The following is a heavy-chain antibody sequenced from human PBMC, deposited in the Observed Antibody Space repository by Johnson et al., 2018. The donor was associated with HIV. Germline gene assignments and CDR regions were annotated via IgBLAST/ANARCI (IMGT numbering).Heavy chain of an antibody. CDR3: TTDLELAGLWFGELWDDAFDF. D-gene: IGHD3-10*01. Sequence: VQLVESGGGLVQPGGSLRLSCAASGFTFSRYWMHWVRQAPGKGLVWVSRINSDGSSTSYADSVKGRFTISRDNAKNTLYLQMNSLKTEDTAVYYCTTDLELAGLWFGELWDDAFDFWGQGTMVTVSS. CDR2: INSDGSST. J-gene: IGHJ3*01. V-gene: IGHV3-74*01. CDR1: GFTFSRYW.